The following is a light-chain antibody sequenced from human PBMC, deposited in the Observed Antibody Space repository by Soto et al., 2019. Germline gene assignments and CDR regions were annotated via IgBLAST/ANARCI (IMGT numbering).Light chain of an antibody. CDR1: QSVSSN. J-gene: IGKJ1*01. Sequence: EIVMTQSPATLSVSPGERATLSCRASQSVSSNLAWYQQKPGQAPRLLIYGASTRATGIPARFSGSRSGTDFTRTISSLPSEDFAVYYCQQYNSWPTFGQGTKVEI. CDR2: GAS. V-gene: IGKV3D-15*01. CDR3: QQYNSWPT.